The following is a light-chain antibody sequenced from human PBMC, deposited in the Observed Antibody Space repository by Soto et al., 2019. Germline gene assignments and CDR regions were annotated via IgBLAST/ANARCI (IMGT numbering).Light chain of an antibody. Sequence: EIVLTQSPLSLPVTPGEPASISCRSSRNLLHSNGYYYLDWYLQKPGQSPQLLIYFCSNRASGVPDRFSCSGSGTDFTLTISRVDAEDVGVYFCAQGLATPFTFGGVTKVEIK. CDR1: RNLLHSNGYYY. V-gene: IGKV2-28*01. CDR3: AQGLATPFT. CDR2: FCS. J-gene: IGKJ4*01.